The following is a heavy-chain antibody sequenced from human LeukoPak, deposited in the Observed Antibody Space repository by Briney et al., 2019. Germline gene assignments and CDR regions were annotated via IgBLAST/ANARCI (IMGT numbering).Heavy chain of an antibody. CDR1: GFTFSTYA. CDR3: VKAYTTSGTYSEP. V-gene: IGHV3-23*01. Sequence: GGSLRLSCTASGFTFSTYAMGWARQAPGKGLEWVSGIGSNGVDTYYADSAKGRFTISRDNSKNTVYLQMNSLRAEDTALYYCVKAYTTSGTYSEPWGQGTLVTVSS. CDR2: IGSNGVDT. J-gene: IGHJ4*02. D-gene: IGHD1-26*01.